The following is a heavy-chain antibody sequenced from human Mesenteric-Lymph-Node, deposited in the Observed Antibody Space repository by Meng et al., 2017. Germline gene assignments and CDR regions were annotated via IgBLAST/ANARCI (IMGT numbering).Heavy chain of an antibody. V-gene: IGHV3-20*04. J-gene: IGHJ4*02. CDR3: ARVRIIRSRSTFDS. CDR1: GFNFGDYG. D-gene: IGHD2-2*01. CDR2: INWNGGST. Sequence: GESLKISCAASGFNFGDYGMSWVRQAPGKGLEWVSGINWNGGSTGYIDSVKGRFTISRDNAKNSLYLQMNSLRAEDTAVYYCARVRIIRSRSTFDSWGQGTLVTVSS.